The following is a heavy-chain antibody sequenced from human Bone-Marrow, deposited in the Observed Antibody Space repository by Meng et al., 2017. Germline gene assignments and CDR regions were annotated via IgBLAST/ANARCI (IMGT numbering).Heavy chain of an antibody. CDR2: IYYSVST. J-gene: IGHJ4*02. D-gene: IGHD5-24*01. Sequence: SESLSLTCTVSGCSISNSYLSWIRQPPGKGLEWIGYIYYSVSTNYNPSLKSRVTISVVTPKNKFSLKLSSVTAAHTAVYYCARGRDGSNYYFDYWGQGTLVTVSS. V-gene: IGHV4-59*01. CDR3: ARGRDGSNYYFDY. CDR1: GCSISNSY.